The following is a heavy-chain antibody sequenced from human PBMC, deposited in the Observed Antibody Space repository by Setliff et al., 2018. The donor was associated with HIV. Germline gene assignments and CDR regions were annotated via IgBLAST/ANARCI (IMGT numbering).Heavy chain of an antibody. D-gene: IGHD2-21*02. V-gene: IGHV4-34*01. CDR2: ISHSGRT. CDR1: GGSLNGYY. Sequence: SETLSLTCAVYGGSLNGYYWSWIRQTPGKGLEWIGEISHSGRTNYNPSLKSRVTISIDTSKKQFSLNLRSVTAADTATYFCVRGYDCGGTFFDNWGQGNLVTVSS. J-gene: IGHJ4*02. CDR3: VRGYDCGGTFFDN.